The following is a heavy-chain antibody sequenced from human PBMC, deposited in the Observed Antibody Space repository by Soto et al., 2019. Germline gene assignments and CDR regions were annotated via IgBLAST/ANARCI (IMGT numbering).Heavy chain of an antibody. J-gene: IGHJ5*02. CDR1: GFTFSSYA. Sequence: GGSLRLSCAASGFTFSSYAMHWVRQAPGKGLEWVAVISYDGSNKYYADSVKGRFTISRDNSKNTLYLQMNSLRAEDTAVYYRARDGGVIVVVPGEFDPWGQGTLVTVSS. CDR2: ISYDGSNK. V-gene: IGHV3-30-3*01. CDR3: ARDGGVIVVVPGEFDP. D-gene: IGHD2-2*01.